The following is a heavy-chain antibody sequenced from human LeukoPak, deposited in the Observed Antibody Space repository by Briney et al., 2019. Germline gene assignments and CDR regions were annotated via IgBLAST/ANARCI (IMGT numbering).Heavy chain of an antibody. V-gene: IGHV4-34*01. CDR2: INHSGST. CDR3: ARDRVSYCSSTSCSNPHAFDI. D-gene: IGHD2-2*01. Sequence: PSETLSLTCAVYGGSFSGYYWSWIRQPPGKGLEWIGEINHSGSTNYNPSLKSRVTISVDTSKNQFSLKLSSVTAADTAVYYCARDRVSYCSSTSCSNPHAFDIWGQGTMVTVSS. J-gene: IGHJ3*02. CDR1: GGSFSGYY.